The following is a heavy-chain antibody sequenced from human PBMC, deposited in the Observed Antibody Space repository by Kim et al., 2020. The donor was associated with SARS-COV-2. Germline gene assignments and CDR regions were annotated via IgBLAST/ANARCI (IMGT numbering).Heavy chain of an antibody. CDR3: ARAEYWDMIVVVVPGAFDI. J-gene: IGHJ3*02. CDR2: IYYSGST. CDR1: GGSISSGDYY. Sequence: SETLSLTCTVSGGSISSGDYYWSWIRQPPGKGLEWIGYIYYSGSTYYNPSLKSRVTISVDTSKNQFSLKLSSVTAADTAVYYGARAEYWDMIVVVVPGAFDIWGQGTMVTVSS. V-gene: IGHV4-30-4*01. D-gene: IGHD3-22*01.